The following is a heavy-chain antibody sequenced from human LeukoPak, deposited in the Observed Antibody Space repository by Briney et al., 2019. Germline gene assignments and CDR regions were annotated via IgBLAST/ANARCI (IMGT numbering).Heavy chain of an antibody. J-gene: IGHJ4*02. Sequence: PGGSLRLSCSASGFTLSSYGMHWVRQAAGKGMEYVSSINTNGGGTYYAPSVKGRFTISTDNSKHTLYLQMSSLRAEHTAVYYCVRDRIQLWLTNFDYWGQGTLVTVSS. CDR2: INTNGGGT. CDR1: GFTLSSYG. D-gene: IGHD5-18*01. V-gene: IGHV3-64D*09. CDR3: VRDRIQLWLTNFDY.